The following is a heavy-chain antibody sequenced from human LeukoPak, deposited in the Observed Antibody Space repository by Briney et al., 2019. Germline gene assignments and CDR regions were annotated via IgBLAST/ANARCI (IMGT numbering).Heavy chain of an antibody. D-gene: IGHD6-13*01. Sequence: GGSLRLSCAASGFTFSSYGMHWVRQAPGKGLEWVAVIWYDGSNKYYADSVKGRFIISRDNAKNSLYLQMNSLRAEDTALYYCAKDIPFSSSWYGAFDIWGQGTMVTVSS. J-gene: IGHJ3*02. V-gene: IGHV3-33*03. CDR2: IWYDGSNK. CDR1: GFTFSSYG. CDR3: AKDIPFSSSWYGAFDI.